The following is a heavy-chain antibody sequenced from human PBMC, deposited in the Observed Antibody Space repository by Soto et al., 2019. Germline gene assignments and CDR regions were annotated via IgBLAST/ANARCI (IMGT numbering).Heavy chain of an antibody. CDR1: GGTFSSYA. D-gene: IGHD6-13*01. J-gene: IGHJ6*02. Sequence: VASVKVSCKASGGTFSSYAISWVRQAPGQGLEWMGGIIPIFGTANYAQKFQGRVTITADESTSTAYMELSSLRSEDTAVYYCARGLPAGIAAAGTSFYYYGMDVWGQGTTVTVSS. CDR2: IIPIFGTA. V-gene: IGHV1-69*13. CDR3: ARGLPAGIAAAGTSFYYYGMDV.